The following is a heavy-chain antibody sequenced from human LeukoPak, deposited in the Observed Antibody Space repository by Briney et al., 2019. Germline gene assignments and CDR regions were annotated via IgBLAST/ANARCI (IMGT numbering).Heavy chain of an antibody. CDR2: IYYSGST. CDR3: ARSYYDSSGYYYDRTFPFDAFDI. Sequence: SETLSLTCTVSGGSISSYYWSWIRQPPGKGLEWIGYIYYSGSTNYNPSPKSRVTISVDTSKNQFSLELSSVTAADTAVYYCARSYYDSSGYYYDRTFPFDAFDIWGQGTMVTVSS. CDR1: GGSISSYY. D-gene: IGHD3-22*01. V-gene: IGHV4-59*01. J-gene: IGHJ3*02.